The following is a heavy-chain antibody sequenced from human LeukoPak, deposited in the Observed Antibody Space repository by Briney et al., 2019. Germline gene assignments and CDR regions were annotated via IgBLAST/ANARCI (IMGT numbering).Heavy chain of an antibody. D-gene: IGHD6-6*01. J-gene: IGHJ6*03. CDR2: IWYDGSDR. CDR1: GFTFRSYG. V-gene: IGHV3-33*01. CDR3: ATAPSSSSRYMDV. Sequence: GGSLRLSCAASGFTFRSYGMHWVRQAPGKGLEWVAVIWYDGSDRYYADSVKGRFTISRDNSKSTLYLQMNSQRAEDTAVYYCATAPSSSSRYMDVWGKGTTVTVSS.